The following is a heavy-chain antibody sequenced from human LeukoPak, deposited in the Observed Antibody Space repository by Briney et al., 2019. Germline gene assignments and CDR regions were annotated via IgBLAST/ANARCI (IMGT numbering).Heavy chain of an antibody. V-gene: IGHV3-7*01. CDR3: ARDGFVGAADY. CDR1: EFTFSGYW. Sequence: GGSLRLSCAASEFTFSGYWMNWVRQAPGKGPEWVANINQDGSEKHYVDSVKGRFTISRDNAKSSLFLQMNSLRVEDTAVFYRARDGFVGAADYWGQGTLVTVSS. CDR2: INQDGSEK. J-gene: IGHJ4*02. D-gene: IGHD6-13*01.